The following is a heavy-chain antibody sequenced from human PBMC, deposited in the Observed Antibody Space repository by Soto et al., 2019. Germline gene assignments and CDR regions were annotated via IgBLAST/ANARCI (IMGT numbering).Heavy chain of an antibody. D-gene: IGHD2-15*01. CDR2: IYHSGST. J-gene: IGHJ4*02. CDR1: GGYIRSSNW. Sequence: LSLTCAVSGGYIRSSNWWSWVSQPPGKGLEWIGEIYHSGSTTYNPSLRGRLTISVDKSKNQFYLKVSSVTAAYSAVYHCARCYNEFDYWGQVTLVTVSS. CDR3: ARCYNEFDY. V-gene: IGHV4-4*02.